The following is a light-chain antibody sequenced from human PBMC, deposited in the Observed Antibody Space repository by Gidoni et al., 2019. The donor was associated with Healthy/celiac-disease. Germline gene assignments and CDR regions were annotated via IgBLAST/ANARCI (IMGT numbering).Light chain of an antibody. J-gene: IGKJ4*02. CDR3: QQYDNLPLT. CDR2: DAS. CDR1: QDSSND. V-gene: IGKV1-33*01. Sequence: DIQMTQSPSSLSASVGDRVTITCPASQDSSNDLNWYQQKPGKAPKLLIYDASNLETGVPARCSGSGSGTDFTFTISSLQPEDIATYYCQQYDNLPLTFGGGTKVEIK.